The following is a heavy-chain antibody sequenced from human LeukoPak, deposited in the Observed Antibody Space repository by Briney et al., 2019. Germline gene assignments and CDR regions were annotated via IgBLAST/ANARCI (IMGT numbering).Heavy chain of an antibody. CDR3: ATVSDRLAYCGGDCH. J-gene: IGHJ3*01. CDR1: GYTLTELS. D-gene: IGHD2-21*02. Sequence: GASVKVSCKVSGYTLTELSMHWVRQAPGKGLEWMGGFDPEDGETIYAQKFQGRVTMTEDTSTDTAYMELSSLRSEDTAVYYCATVSDRLAYCGGDCHWGQGTMVTVSS. CDR2: FDPEDGET. V-gene: IGHV1-24*01.